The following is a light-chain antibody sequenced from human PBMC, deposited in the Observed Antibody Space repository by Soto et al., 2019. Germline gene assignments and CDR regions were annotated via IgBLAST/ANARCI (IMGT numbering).Light chain of an antibody. CDR3: QQYNSYST. V-gene: IGKV1-8*01. Sequence: IGMTQSPSSLSLSTGDRATISCRASQGVSSYLAWYQQKPGKAPRLLIYDASTMHSGIPARFSGSGSGTDFTLTISCLQPEDFATYYCQQYNSYSTFGQGTKVEIK. CDR1: QGVSSY. J-gene: IGKJ1*01. CDR2: DAS.